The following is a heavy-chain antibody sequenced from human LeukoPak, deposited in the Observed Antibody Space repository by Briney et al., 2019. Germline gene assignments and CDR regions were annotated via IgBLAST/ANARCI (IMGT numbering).Heavy chain of an antibody. CDR3: ARDSPLGY. CDR2: INPDTGGT. J-gene: IGHJ4*02. V-gene: IGHV1-2*02. CDR1: GYSFNGYY. D-gene: IGHD3-16*02. Sequence: ASVKVSCKASGYSFNGYYLHWLRQAPGQAFEWMGWINPDTGGTNYVQKFQGRVTMTRDTSISTAYMELSRLRSDDTAVYYCARDSPLGYWGQGTLVTVSS.